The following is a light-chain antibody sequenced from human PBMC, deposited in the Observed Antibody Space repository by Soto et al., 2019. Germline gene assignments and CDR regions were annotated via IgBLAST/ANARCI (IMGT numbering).Light chain of an antibody. CDR3: QQYGTT. J-gene: IGKJ1*01. CDR2: GAS. CDR1: QSVSSSY. Sequence: EIVLTQSPGTLSLSPWERATLSCRASQSVSSSYLAWYQQKPGQAPRLLIYGASSRATGIPDRFSGSGSGTDFTLTISRLEPEDFAVYYCQQYGTTFGQGTKVEIK. V-gene: IGKV3-20*01.